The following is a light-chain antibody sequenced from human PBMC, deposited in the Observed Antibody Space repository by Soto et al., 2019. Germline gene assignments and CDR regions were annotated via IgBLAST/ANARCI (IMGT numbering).Light chain of an antibody. Sequence: QSALTQPPSASGTPGQRVTISCSGSSSNIGSNTVNWYQQLPGTAPKLLIYSNNQRPSGVPDRFSGSKSGTSASLAISGLQSEDEADYYCAAWDDSLNGHHVFVTGTKVPVL. CDR3: AAWDDSLNGHHV. CDR2: SNN. CDR1: SSNIGSNT. J-gene: IGLJ1*01. V-gene: IGLV1-44*01.